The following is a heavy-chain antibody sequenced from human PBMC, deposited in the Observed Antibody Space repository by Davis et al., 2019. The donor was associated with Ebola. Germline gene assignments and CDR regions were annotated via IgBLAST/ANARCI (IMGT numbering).Heavy chain of an antibody. V-gene: IGHV3-33*01. CDR1: GFTFSSYG. J-gene: IGHJ6*02. Sequence: PGGSLRLSCAASGFTFSSYGMHWVRQAPGKGLEWVAVIWYDGSNKYYADSVKGRFTISRDNSKNTLYLQMNSLRAEDTAVYYCARDRNVTTVPYYYGMDVWGQGTTVTVSS. D-gene: IGHD1-14*01. CDR2: IWYDGSNK. CDR3: ARDRNVTTVPYYYGMDV.